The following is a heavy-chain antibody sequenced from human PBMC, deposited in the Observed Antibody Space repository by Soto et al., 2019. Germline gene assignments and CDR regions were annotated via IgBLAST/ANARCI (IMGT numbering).Heavy chain of an antibody. J-gene: IGHJ4*02. CDR1: GFTFDDYA. D-gene: IGHD2-2*01. CDR3: GKGGQLLVEGGGY. V-gene: IGHV3-9*01. CDR2: ISWNSGSI. Sequence: EVQLVESGGGLVQPGRSLRLSCAASGFTFDDYAMHWVRQAPGKGLEWVSGISWNSGSIGYADSVKGRFTISRDNAKNSLYLQMNSLRAEDTDLYYCGKGGQLLVEGGGYWGQGTLVTVSS.